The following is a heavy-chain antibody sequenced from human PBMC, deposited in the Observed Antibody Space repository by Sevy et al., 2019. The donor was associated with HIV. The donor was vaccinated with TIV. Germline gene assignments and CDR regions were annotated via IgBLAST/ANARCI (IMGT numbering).Heavy chain of an antibody. CDR2: IYYTGST. J-gene: IGHJ5*02. CDR3: ARAPPVRSGDDSLNWFDP. Sequence: SETLSLTCTVSGGSISAYYWSWIRQPPGKPLEYIGYIYYTGSTNYNPSLKSRVTISVDTSKNQSSLKLNSVTAADTAVYFCARAPPVRSGDDSLNWFDPWGQRTLVTASS. CDR1: GGSISAYY. D-gene: IGHD5-12*01. V-gene: IGHV4-59*01.